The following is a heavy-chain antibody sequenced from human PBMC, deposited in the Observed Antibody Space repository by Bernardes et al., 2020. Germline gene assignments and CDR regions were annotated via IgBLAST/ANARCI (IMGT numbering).Heavy chain of an antibody. D-gene: IGHD6-13*01. CDR1: GFTFSTHA. V-gene: IGHV3-23*01. CDR3: AKASGSWYFVS. CDR2: ISTGGDST. Sequence: GGSLRLSCAASGFTFSTHAMNWVRQAPGKGLEWVSSISTGGDSTYYADSVKGRFTISRDNSKSALYVQMNSLRAEDTAVYFCAKASGSWYFVSWGQGTLVTVSS. J-gene: IGHJ4*02.